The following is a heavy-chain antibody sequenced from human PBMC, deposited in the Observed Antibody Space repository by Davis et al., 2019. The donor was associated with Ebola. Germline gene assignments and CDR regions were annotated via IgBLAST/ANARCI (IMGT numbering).Heavy chain of an antibody. J-gene: IGHJ4*02. D-gene: IGHD3-16*01. CDR1: GFTFRSYA. CDR3: AREFRRLHLGELLPCLDY. Sequence: GESLKISCSVSGFTFRSYAMHWVRQAPAKGLDWVAGISYHGIAKFAADSVKGRFTISRDNSKNTMFLQMNSLRAEDTAVYYCAREFRRLHLGELLPCLDYWGQGTLVTVSS. V-gene: IGHV3-30-3*01. CDR2: ISYHGIAK.